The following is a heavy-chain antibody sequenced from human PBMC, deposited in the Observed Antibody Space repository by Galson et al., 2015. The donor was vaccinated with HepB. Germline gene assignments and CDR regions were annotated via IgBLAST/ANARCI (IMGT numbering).Heavy chain of an antibody. D-gene: IGHD3-16*01. CDR1: GYTFTSYY. J-gene: IGHJ4*02. Sequence: SVKVSCKASGYTFTSYYMHWVRQAPGQGLEWMGIINPSGGSTSYAQKFQGSVTMTRDTSTGTVYMELSSLGSEDTAVYYCARASTFGGVRVWGQGTLVTVSS. V-gene: IGHV1-46*01. CDR2: INPSGGST. CDR3: ARASTFGGVRV.